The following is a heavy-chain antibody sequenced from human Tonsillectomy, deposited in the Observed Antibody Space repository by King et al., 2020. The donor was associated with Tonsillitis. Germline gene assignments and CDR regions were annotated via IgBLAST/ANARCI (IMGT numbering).Heavy chain of an antibody. CDR1: GGSFTNSG. V-gene: IGHV1-69*01. CDR3: AVGTRGVFEF. J-gene: IGHJ4*02. D-gene: IGHD3-16*01. Sequence: QLVQSGAEMKKPGSSVTISCKATGGSFTNSGINWGRQAPGQGLEWMGGIIPSFGVKNRAQKYRARVTLFADESTTTAHLDLKSLTSDDTAVYYCAVGTRGVFEFWGQGTLVTVSS. CDR2: IIPSFGVK.